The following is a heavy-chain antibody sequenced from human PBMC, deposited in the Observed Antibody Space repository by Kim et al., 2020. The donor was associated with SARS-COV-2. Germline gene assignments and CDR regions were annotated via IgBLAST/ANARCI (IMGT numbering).Heavy chain of an antibody. CDR2: ISSSSSYT. V-gene: IGHV3-11*06. J-gene: IGHJ5*02. CDR3: ARDRAVTTSSWFDP. D-gene: IGHD4-17*01. Sequence: GGSLRLSCAASGFTFSDYYMSWIRQAPGKGLEWVSYISSSSSYTNYADSVKGRFTISRDNAKNSLYLQMNSLRAEDTAVYYCARDRAVTTSSWFDPWGQGTLVTVSS. CDR1: GFTFSDYY.